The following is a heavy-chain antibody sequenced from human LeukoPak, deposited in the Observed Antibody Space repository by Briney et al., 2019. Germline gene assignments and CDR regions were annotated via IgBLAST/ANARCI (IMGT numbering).Heavy chain of an antibody. CDR1: GFTFSSYA. CDR2: ISGSGGST. Sequence: GGSLRLSCAASGFTFSSYAMSWVCQAPGKGLEWVSAISGSGGSTYYADSVKGRFTISRDNSKNTLYLQMNSLRAEDTAVYYCAKDHDSSGYYYQAFDIWAKGQWSPSLQ. J-gene: IGHJ3*02. V-gene: IGHV3-23*01. CDR3: AKDHDSSGYYYQAFDI. D-gene: IGHD3-22*01.